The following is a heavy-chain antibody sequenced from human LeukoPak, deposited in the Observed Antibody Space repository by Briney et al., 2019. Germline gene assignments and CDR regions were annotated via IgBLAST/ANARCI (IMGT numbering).Heavy chain of an antibody. CDR3: ATQLSGWFDP. D-gene: IGHD2/OR15-2a*01. CDR1: GGSISSSTYS. Sequence: SEALSLTCTVSGGSISSSTYSWVWVRQPPGRCLEWNGSIYKTGSTFYNASLKSRLTISVDTSKNQFSLSLHSMSAADTAVYYCATQLSGWFDPWGQGTLVTVSS. J-gene: IGHJ5*02. V-gene: IGHV4-39*01. CDR2: IYKTGST.